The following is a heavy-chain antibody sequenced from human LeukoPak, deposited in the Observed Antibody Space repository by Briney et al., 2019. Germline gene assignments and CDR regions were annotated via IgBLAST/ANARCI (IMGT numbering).Heavy chain of an antibody. J-gene: IGHJ4*02. Sequence: GGSLRLSCAASGFTFSSYWMSWVRQAPGKGLEWVAIIKQDGSEKYYVDSVKGRFTISRDNAKNSLYLQMNSLRAEDTAVYYCARDGIYDSSGYYHYWGQGTLVTVSS. CDR2: IKQDGSEK. D-gene: IGHD3-22*01. V-gene: IGHV3-7*01. CDR3: ARDGIYDSSGYYHY. CDR1: GFTFSSYW.